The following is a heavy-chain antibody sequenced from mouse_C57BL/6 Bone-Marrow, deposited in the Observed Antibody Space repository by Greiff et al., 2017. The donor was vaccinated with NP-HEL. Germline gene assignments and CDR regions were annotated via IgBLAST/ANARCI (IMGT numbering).Heavy chain of an antibody. J-gene: IGHJ2*01. CDR1: GFTFSDYY. V-gene: IGHV5-12*01. CDR2: ISNGGGST. D-gene: IGHD2-5*01. CDR3: ARESNSFFDY. Sequence: EVQRVESGGGLVQPGGSLKLSCAASGFTFSDYYMYLVRQTPEKRLEWVAYISNGGGSTYSPDTVKGRFTISRDNAKNTLYLQMSRLKSEDTAMYYCARESNSFFDYWGQGTTLTVSS.